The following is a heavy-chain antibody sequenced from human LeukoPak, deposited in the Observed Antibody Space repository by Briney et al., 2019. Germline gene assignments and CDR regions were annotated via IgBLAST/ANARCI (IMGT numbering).Heavy chain of an antibody. Sequence: GGSLRLSCGASGFTFSSHGMHWVRQAPGRGLEWVAFIRNDGSDKYYADSVRGRFTISRDNSKNTLSVQMNSLRVQDTAVYYCVRDADWSFDYWGQGTLLTVSS. CDR2: IRNDGSDK. J-gene: IGHJ4*02. CDR3: VRDADWSFDY. D-gene: IGHD3-9*01. CDR1: GFTFSSHG. V-gene: IGHV3-30*02.